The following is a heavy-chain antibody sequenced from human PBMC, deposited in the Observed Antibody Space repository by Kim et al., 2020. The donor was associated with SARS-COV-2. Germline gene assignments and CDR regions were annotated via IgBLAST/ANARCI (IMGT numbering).Heavy chain of an antibody. D-gene: IGHD3-3*01. CDR3: AKDLQGGFSFDY. CDR1: GFTVSSNY. Sequence: GGSLRLSCAASGFTVSSNYMSWVRQAPGKGLEWVSVIYSGGSTYYADSVKGRFTISRDNAKNSLYLQMNSLRAEDTALYYCAKDLQGGFSFDYWGQGTLVTVSS. CDR2: IYSGGST. V-gene: IGHV3-53*05. J-gene: IGHJ4*02.